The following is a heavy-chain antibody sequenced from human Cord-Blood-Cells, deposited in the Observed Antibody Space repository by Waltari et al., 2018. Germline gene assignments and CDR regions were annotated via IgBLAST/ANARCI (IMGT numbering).Heavy chain of an antibody. Sequence: EVQLVESGGGLVQPGGSLRLSCAASGFTFSSYEMNWVRQAPGKGLEWVSNISSSGSTRYYADSVKGRFTISRDNAKNSLYLQMNSLRAEDTAVYYCARVAYGGNSYYFDYWGQGTLVTVSS. V-gene: IGHV3-48*03. CDR1: GFTFSSYE. CDR2: ISSSGSTR. CDR3: ARVAYGGNSYYFDY. D-gene: IGHD4-17*01. J-gene: IGHJ4*02.